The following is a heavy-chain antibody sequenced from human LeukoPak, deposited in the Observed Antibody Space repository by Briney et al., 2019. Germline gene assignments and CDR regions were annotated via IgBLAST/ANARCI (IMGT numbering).Heavy chain of an antibody. CDR1: GFTVSSNY. D-gene: IGHD6-19*01. V-gene: IGHV3-53*01. Sequence: GGSLRLSCAASGFTVSSNYMSWVRQAPGEGLEWVSVIYSGGSTYYADSVKGRFTISRDNSKNTLYLQMNSLRAEDTAVYYCASGIAVAQARYYGMDVWGQGTTVTVSS. CDR2: IYSGGST. CDR3: ASGIAVAQARYYGMDV. J-gene: IGHJ6*02.